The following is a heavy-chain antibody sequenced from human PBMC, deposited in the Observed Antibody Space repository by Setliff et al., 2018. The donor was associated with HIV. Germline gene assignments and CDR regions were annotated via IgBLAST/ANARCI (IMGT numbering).Heavy chain of an antibody. J-gene: IGHJ4*02. V-gene: IGHV5-51*01. CDR1: GFDFTKYW. CDR3: ATLTNFDH. D-gene: IGHD7-27*01. CDR2: VYGGDSDT. Sequence: GESLKISCKASGFDFTKYWIGGVRQMPGTGLEWMGIVYGGDSDTRYNPSFEGQVTMSADRSITTAYLQWSRLKASDTAMYYCATLTNFDHWGQGTLVTVSS.